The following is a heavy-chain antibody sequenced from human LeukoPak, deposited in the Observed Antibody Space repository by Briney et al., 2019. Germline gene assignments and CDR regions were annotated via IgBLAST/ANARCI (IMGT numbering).Heavy chain of an antibody. CDR2: IYSTGHT. CDR3: ARAPRVDWYKFHL. Sequence: SETLSLTCTVSGGSIISGANYWSWIRQRPGRGLEWIGYIYSTGHTYHNPSLRSRVFLSVDTSKRQLSLKLTSVTAADTAVYYCARAPRVDWYKFHLWGQGTLVTVSS. CDR1: GGSIISGANY. D-gene: IGHD1-14*01. V-gene: IGHV4-31*03. J-gene: IGHJ1*01.